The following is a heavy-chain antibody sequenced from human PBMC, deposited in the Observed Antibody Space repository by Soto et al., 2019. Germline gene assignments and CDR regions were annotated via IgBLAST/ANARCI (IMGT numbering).Heavy chain of an antibody. V-gene: IGHV1-18*04. CDR3: ARGPRYCSTTTCFSGVTWFDP. Sequence: GASVKVSCKASGYTFTSYVISWVRQAPGQGLEWMGWISSYNGNTNYAQKVQGRVTLTTDTSTSTTYMELRSLRSDDTAVYYCARGPRYCSTTTCFSGVTWFDPWGQGTLVTVSS. D-gene: IGHD2-2*01. CDR2: ISSYNGNT. CDR1: GYTFTSYV. J-gene: IGHJ5*02.